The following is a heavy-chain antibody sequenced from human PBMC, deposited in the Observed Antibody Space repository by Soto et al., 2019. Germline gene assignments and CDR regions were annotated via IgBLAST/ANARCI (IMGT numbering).Heavy chain of an antibody. CDR2: IYHSGST. CDR3: ARGFYDYVWGSSSPWFDP. CDR1: GGSISSGGYS. V-gene: IGHV4-30-2*01. D-gene: IGHD3-16*01. Sequence: PSETLSLTCAVSGGSISSGGYSWSWIRQPPGKGLEWIGYIYHSGSTYYNPSLKSRATISVDRSKNQFSLKLSSVTAADTAVYYCARGFYDYVWGSSSPWFDPWGQGTLVTVSS. J-gene: IGHJ5*02.